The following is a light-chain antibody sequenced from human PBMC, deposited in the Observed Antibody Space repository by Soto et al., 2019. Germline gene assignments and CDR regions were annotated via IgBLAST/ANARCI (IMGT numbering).Light chain of an antibody. CDR2: DVA. CDR1: SSDVGGYNY. Sequence: QSVLTRPRSVSGSPGQSVTVSCTGSSSDVGGYNYVSWYQQHPGKAPKLLISDVANRASGVPDRFSGSKSGNTASLTISGLQPDDEAEYFCCSYAGSYTLIFGGGTKVTVL. CDR3: CSYAGSYTLI. V-gene: IGLV2-11*01. J-gene: IGLJ2*01.